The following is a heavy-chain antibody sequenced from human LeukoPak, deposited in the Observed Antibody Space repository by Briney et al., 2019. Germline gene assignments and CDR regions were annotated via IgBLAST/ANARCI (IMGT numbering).Heavy chain of an antibody. J-gene: IGHJ4*02. Sequence: GGSLRLSCAASGFTFSSYGMHWLRQAPGKGLEWVSVIYSGGSTYYADSVTGRFTISRDNSKNTLYLQMNSLRAEDTAVYYCARDLGGSTDYWGQGTLVTVSP. CDR2: IYSGGST. CDR3: ARDLGGSTDY. V-gene: IGHV3-NL1*01. D-gene: IGHD3-10*01. CDR1: GFTFSSYG.